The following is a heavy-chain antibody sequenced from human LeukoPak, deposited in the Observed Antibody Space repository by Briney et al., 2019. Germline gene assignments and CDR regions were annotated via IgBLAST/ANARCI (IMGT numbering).Heavy chain of an antibody. CDR2: VFDSRIS. D-gene: IGHD3-22*01. J-gene: IGHJ4*02. CDR3: ARTDSRGSRHIDY. CDR1: GGSISGFF. Sequence: PSETLSLTCTVSGGSISGFFWSWLRQSPDKGLEWIGYVFDSRISDYNPSLKSRVTMSVDTSRRSFSLNVTSVTAADTAVYFCARTDSRGSRHIDYWGGGALV. V-gene: IGHV4-59*12.